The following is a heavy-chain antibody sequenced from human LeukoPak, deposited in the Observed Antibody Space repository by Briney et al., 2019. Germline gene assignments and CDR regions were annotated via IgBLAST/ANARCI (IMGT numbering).Heavy chain of an antibody. J-gene: IGHJ4*02. CDR1: GDSISTYY. CDR2: VYHSGTT. Sequence: ASETLSLTCTVSGDSISTYYWSWIRQPPGKGLEWIGYVYHSGTTNYNPSLKRRVTISADTSKNQFSLKVKSVTAADTAGYYCARHGGTLRYFDNWGQGTLVTVSS. D-gene: IGHD1-26*01. CDR3: ARHGGTLRYFDN. V-gene: IGHV4-59*08.